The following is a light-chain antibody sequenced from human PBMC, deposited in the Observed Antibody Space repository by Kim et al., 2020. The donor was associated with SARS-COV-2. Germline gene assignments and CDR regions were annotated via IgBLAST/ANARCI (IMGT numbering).Light chain of an antibody. Sequence: SSELTQDPAVSVALGQTVRITCQGDSLRSYYATWYKQKPRQAPVLVIYGRNNRPSGIPDRFSGSTSGNTASLTISGAQAEDEADFYCQSRDSGGNVVFGGGTKVTVL. CDR2: GRN. J-gene: IGLJ2*01. CDR3: QSRDSGGNVV. V-gene: IGLV3-19*01. CDR1: SLRSYY.